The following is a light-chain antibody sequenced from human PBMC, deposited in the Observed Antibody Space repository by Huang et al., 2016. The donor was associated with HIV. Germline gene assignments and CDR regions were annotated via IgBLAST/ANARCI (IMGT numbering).Light chain of an antibody. J-gene: IGKJ4*01. CDR3: HQYDIWPPA. Sequence: MTQSPAILSVSPGERASLSCRTSQTVTKNLAWYQHRPGQAPRVLIYGASTRAAGVPARFSGSGSGTDFTLTISSLQSEDFGIYYCHQYDIWPPAFGGGTRVEVK. CDR1: QTVTKN. CDR2: GAS. V-gene: IGKV3-15*01.